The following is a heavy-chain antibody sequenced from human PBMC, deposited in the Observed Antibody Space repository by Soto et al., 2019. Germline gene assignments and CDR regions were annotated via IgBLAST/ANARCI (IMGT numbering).Heavy chain of an antibody. Sequence: GESLKISCKGSGYSFTSYWIGWVRQMPGKGLEWMGIIYPGDSDTRYSPSFQGQVTISADKSISTAYLQWSSLKASDTATYYCARHMVSGRPYYYGMDVWGQGTTVTVSS. J-gene: IGHJ6*02. V-gene: IGHV5-51*01. CDR1: GYSFTSYW. CDR3: ARHMVSGRPYYYGMDV. CDR2: IYPGDSDT. D-gene: IGHD3-3*01.